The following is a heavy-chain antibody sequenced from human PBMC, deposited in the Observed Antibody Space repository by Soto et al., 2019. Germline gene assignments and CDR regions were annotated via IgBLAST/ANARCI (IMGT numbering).Heavy chain of an antibody. V-gene: IGHV3-30-3*01. CDR1: GSPFD. D-gene: IGHD2-21*02. Sequence: PGGSLRLSCVAAGSPFDVHWVRQAPGKGPEWVAHIVPDGRNQYYADSVKGRFTISRDNAKNSLYLQMNSLRAEDTAVYYCARDPSVVVTAHRDYYYYGMDVWGQGTTVTVSS. CDR2: IVPDGRNQ. J-gene: IGHJ6*02. CDR3: ARDPSVVVTAHRDYYYYGMDV.